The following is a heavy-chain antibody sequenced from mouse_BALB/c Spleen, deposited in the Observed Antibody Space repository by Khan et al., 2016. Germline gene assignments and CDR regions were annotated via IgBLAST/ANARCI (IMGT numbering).Heavy chain of an antibody. J-gene: IGHJ4*01. CDR2: INPDSSTI. CDR1: GFDFSRYW. CDR3: ARGRRYGAMDY. V-gene: IGHV4-1*02. Sequence: EVKLLESGGGLVQPGGSLKLSCAASGFDFSRYWMSWVRQAPGKGLEWIGEINPDSSTINYTPSLKDKFIISRDNAKNTLYLQMSKVRSDDTDLYYGARGRRYGAMDYWGQGTSVTVSS. D-gene: IGHD1-1*01.